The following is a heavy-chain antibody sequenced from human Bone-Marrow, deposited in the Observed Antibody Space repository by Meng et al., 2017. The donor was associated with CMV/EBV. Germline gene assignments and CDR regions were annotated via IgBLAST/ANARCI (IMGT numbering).Heavy chain of an antibody. J-gene: IGHJ4*02. D-gene: IGHD6-6*01. CDR2: INHSGST. CDR1: GGSFSGYY. V-gene: IGHV4-34*01. CDR3: AREYSSSPGVDYFDY. Sequence: GSLRLSCAVYGGSFSGYYWSWIRQPPGKGLEWIGEINHSGSTNYNPSLKSRVTISVDTSKNQFSLKLSSVTAADTAVYYCAREYSSSPGVDYFDYWGQGTLVTVSS.